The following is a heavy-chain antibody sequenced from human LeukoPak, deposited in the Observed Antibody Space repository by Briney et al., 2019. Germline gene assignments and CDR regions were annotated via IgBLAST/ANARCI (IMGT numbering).Heavy chain of an antibody. CDR2: IIPIFGTA. CDR1: GGTFSSYA. D-gene: IGHD3-3*01. V-gene: IGHV1-69*13. Sequence: GASVKVSCKASGGTFSSYAISWVRQAPGQGLEWMGGIIPIFGTAHYAQKFQGRVTITADESTSTAYMELSSLRSEDTAVYYCARGYLVYDSWSGYYLDYWGQGTLVTVSS. J-gene: IGHJ4*02. CDR3: ARGYLVYDSWSGYYLDY.